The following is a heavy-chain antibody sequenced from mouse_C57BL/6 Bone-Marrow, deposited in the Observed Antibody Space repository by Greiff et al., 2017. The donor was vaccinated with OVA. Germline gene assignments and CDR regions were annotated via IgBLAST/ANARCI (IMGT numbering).Heavy chain of an antibody. CDR2: IRNKPNGSTT. CDR1: GFTFTNYY. V-gene: IGHV7-3*01. CDR3: ARYKGRVAVDYFDY. Sequence: EVQLVESGGGLVQPGDSLSLSCAASGFTFTNYYMSWVRQPPGKALEWLAFIRNKPNGSTTEYSASVKGRFTISRDNYQSILYLQMNALRAEDSATYYCARYKGRVAVDYFDYWGQGTALTVSS. J-gene: IGHJ2*01. D-gene: IGHD1-1*01.